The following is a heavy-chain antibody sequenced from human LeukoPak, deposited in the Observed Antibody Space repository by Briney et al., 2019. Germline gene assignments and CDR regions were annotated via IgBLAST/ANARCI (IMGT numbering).Heavy chain of an antibody. V-gene: IGHV4-59*01. CDR2: FYYSGTT. D-gene: IGHD6-13*01. CDR3: ARGIAAAGTPFDY. Sequence: SETLSRTCTVSGGSISNSYWSWIRQPPGKGLEWIGYFYYSGTTNYNPSLKSRVTISVDTSKNQFSLKLSSVTAADTALYYCARGIAAAGTPFDYWGQGTLVTVSS. CDR1: GGSISNSY. J-gene: IGHJ4*02.